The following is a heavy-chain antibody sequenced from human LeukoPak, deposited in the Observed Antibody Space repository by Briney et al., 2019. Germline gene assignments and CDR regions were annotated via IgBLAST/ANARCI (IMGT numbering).Heavy chain of an antibody. V-gene: IGHV3-7*01. CDR3: VRDKGGRSGAIYYDAFDV. Sequence: RSGGSLRLSCAASGFTFSTYWMIWVRQAPGKGLEWVANIDQGGSTKYYVDSLKGRFTISRDNAKNSLYLQMNSLRAEDTAVYYCVRDKGGRSGAIYYDAFDVWGQGTMVTVSS. D-gene: IGHD1-26*01. CDR1: GFTFSTYW. CDR2: IDQGGSTK. J-gene: IGHJ3*01.